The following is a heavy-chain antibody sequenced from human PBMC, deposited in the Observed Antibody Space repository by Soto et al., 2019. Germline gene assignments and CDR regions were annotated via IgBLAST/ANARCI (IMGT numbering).Heavy chain of an antibody. CDR3: AWWGVPSSGWGVFGY. V-gene: IGHV1-69*01. CDR2: IIPIFGTA. D-gene: IGHD6-19*01. Sequence: QVQLVQSGAEVKKPGFSVKVSCKASGGTFSSYAISWVRQAPGQGLEWMGGIIPIFGTANYAQKFQGRVRITADESTIIAYRVQSRLSSDDTGVYYCAWWGVPSSGWGVFGYWGLGTLVTVAS. CDR1: GGTFSSYA. J-gene: IGHJ4*02.